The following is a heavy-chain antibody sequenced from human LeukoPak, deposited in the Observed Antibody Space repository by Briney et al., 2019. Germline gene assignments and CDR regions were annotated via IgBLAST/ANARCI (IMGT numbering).Heavy chain of an antibody. J-gene: IGHJ5*02. V-gene: IGHV4-38-2*02. CDR3: VRDGGFYYTASPNSWFDP. D-gene: IGHD2-15*01. Sequence: SETLSLTCLVSGFSISSDDCWGWIRQPPGKGLEWIGSISNRGSPYYNPSLRSRVTMSVDTPNNHFSLRLSSVTAADTAVYYCVRDGGFYYTASPNSWFDPWGQGTLVTVSS. CDR1: GFSISSDDC. CDR2: ISNRGSP.